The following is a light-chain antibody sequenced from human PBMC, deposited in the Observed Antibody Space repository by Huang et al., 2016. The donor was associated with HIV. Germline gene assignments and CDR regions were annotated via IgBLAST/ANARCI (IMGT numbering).Light chain of an antibody. J-gene: IGKJ4*01. Sequence: EIVLTQSPVTLSLSPGQRATLSCRASQNINTYLAWYQQKPGQAPRLLIYDASNRATGIPARFSGSGSGTDFTLTFSSLGPEDFVVYFCQQRNSWPLTFGGGTTIEIK. CDR1: QNINTY. CDR2: DAS. V-gene: IGKV3-11*01. CDR3: QQRNSWPLT.